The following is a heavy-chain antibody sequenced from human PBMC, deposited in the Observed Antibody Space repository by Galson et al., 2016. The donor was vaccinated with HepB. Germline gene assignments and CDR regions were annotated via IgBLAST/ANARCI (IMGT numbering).Heavy chain of an antibody. J-gene: IGHJ4*02. V-gene: IGHV3-23*01. D-gene: IGHD1/OR15-1a*01. CDR1: GFIFSNYG. Sequence: SLRLSCAASGFIFSNYGMSWVRQAPGKGLEWVSAISGGGGSTYYADSVKGRFTISRDNSKNTLYLQMNSLRVEDTALYYCAKLEGNNVAYWGQGTTATVSS. CDR3: AKLEGNNVAY. CDR2: ISGGGGST.